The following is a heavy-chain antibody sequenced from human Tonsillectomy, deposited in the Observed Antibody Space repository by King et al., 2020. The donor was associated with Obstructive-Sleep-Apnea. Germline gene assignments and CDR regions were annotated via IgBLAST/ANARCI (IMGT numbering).Heavy chain of an antibody. V-gene: IGHV2-70*04. CDR2: IDWDDDK. J-gene: IGHJ4*02. CDR1: GFSLSTSGMC. D-gene: IGHD4-23*01. Sequence: VTLKESGPALVKPTQTLTLTCTFSGFSLSTSGMCVTWIRQPPGKALEWLARIDWDDDKFYSTSLSTRLTVSKDTSKNQVVLTMTNVDPADTATYYCARLGLDYVGVGGGGPDYWGQGTLVTVSS. CDR3: ARLGLDYVGVGGGGPDY.